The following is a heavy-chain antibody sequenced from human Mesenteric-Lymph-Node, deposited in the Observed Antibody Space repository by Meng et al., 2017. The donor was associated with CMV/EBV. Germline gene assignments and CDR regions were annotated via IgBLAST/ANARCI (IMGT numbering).Heavy chain of an antibody. Sequence: ADSGFTFDNYSLHWFRQAPGKGLEWVSLINWDGGDTHYADSVKGRFTVSRDNSKDSLYLLMDSLRPEDTAFYYCVKARQEWELLLDSWGQGTLVTVSS. J-gene: IGHJ4*02. CDR2: INWDGGDT. D-gene: IGHD1-26*01. V-gene: IGHV3-43*01. CDR3: VKARQEWELLLDS. CDR1: GFTFDNYS.